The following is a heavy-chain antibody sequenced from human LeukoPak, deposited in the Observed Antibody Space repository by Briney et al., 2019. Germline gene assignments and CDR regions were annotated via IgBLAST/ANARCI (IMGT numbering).Heavy chain of an antibody. CDR2: ISWNSGSI. CDR3: AKDIADYSPSPRLRFRELYYAFDI. D-gene: IGHD3-10*01. J-gene: IGHJ3*02. Sequence: GGSLRLSCAASGFTFDDYAMHWVRQAPGKGLEWVSGISWNSGSIGYADSVKGRFTISRDNAKNSLYLQMNSLRAEDTALYYCAKDIADYSPSPRLRFRELYYAFDIWGQGTMVTVSS. CDR1: GFTFDDYA. V-gene: IGHV3-9*01.